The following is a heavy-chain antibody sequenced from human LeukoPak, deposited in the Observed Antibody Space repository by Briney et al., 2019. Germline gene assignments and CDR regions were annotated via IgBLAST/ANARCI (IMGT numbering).Heavy chain of an antibody. CDR1: RFTFSSYA. J-gene: IGHJ5*02. V-gene: IGHV3-23*01. CDR3: AKDFTAMASSRFDP. Sequence: GGSLRLSCAASRFTFSSYAMSWVRQAPGKGLEWVSTISGSGGSTYFADSVKGRFIISRDNSKNTLYLQMNSLRAEDTAVYYCAKDFTAMASSRFDPWGQGTLVTVSS. CDR2: ISGSGGST. D-gene: IGHD5-18*01.